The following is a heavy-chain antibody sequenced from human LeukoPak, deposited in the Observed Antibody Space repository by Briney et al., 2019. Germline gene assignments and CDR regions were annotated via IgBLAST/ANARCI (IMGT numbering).Heavy chain of an antibody. CDR3: ARSYFSVGAFDI. D-gene: IGHD2/OR15-2a*01. Sequence: PSETLSLTCTVSGGSISSYYWSWIRQPPGKDLEWIGSVYHSGSTYYNPSLKSRVNILVDTSKNQFSLSLTSVTAADTAVYYCARSYFSVGAFDIWGQGTMVTVSS. J-gene: IGHJ3*02. CDR2: VYHSGST. V-gene: IGHV4-59*04. CDR1: GGSISSYY.